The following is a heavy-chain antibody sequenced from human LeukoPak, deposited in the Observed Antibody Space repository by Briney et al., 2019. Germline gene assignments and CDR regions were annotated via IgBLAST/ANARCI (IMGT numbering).Heavy chain of an antibody. Sequence: PGGSLRLSCAASGFTVSRNYMGWVRQAPGKGLEWVSVIYSGGSTYYADSVKGRFTISRHNSKNTVFLQMNSLRPEDTAVYYCARLRAPASFAFDLWGQGTMVTVSS. CDR3: ARLRAPASFAFDL. D-gene: IGHD2-2*01. CDR1: GFTVSRNY. J-gene: IGHJ3*01. V-gene: IGHV3-53*04. CDR2: IYSGGST.